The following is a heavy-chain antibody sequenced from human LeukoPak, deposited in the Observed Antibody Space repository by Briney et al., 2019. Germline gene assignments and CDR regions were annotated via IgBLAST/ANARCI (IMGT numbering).Heavy chain of an antibody. V-gene: IGHV1-69*05. J-gene: IGHJ4*02. CDR2: IIPVFRTA. CDR3: ARDQSGTLGRLAAYIDD. D-gene: IGHD3-16*01. CDR1: GGTLSKYA. Sequence: SSVTVSYQACGGTLSKYAISWVRQAPRPRLEWMGRIIPVFRTANYAQKFQGSVTIITDESTSTAYMELSSLRSEDTAVYYCARDQSGTLGRLAAYIDDWGKGTMVTVSS.